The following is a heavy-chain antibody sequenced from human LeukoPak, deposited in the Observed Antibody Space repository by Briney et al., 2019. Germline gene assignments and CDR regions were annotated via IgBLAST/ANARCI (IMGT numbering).Heavy chain of an antibody. CDR3: ARSVDIDY. V-gene: IGHV3-7*01. J-gene: IGHJ4*02. D-gene: IGHD5-12*01. CDR2: IKQDGSER. Sequence: GGSLRLSCAASGFTFSGFSMSWVRQSPTKGLEWVANIKQDGSERYYVDSVKGRFTISRDNAKNSLSLQMNNLRVEDTAVYYCARSVDIDYWGQGTLVTVSS. CDR1: GFTFSGFS.